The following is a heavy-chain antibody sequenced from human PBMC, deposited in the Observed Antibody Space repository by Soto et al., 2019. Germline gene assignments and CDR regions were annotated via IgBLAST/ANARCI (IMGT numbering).Heavy chain of an antibody. J-gene: IGHJ5*02. V-gene: IGHV4-34*01. CDR1: GGSFSGYY. CDR3: ATTRPYCSSTRGHSYYPPHRSSWDWFEP. CDR2: INHSGST. Sequence: SETLCLTCAFYGGSFSGYYWSWIRQPPGKGPERIGEINHSGSTNYNPSLKSRVTISVDTSKNQFSLKLSSVTAADTAVYYCATTRPYCSSTRGHSYYPPHRSSWDWFEPWGKGTLVTVPS. D-gene: IGHD2-2*01.